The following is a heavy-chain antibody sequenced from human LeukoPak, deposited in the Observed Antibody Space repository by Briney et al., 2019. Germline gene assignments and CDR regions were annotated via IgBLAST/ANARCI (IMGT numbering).Heavy chain of an antibody. Sequence: PSETLSLTCTVSGGSISSGDYYWSWIRQPPGKGLEWIGYIYYSGSTYYNPSLKSRVTISVATSKNQCSLKLSSVTAADTAVYYCARVAYYYDSSGYSPVDYWGQGTLVTVSS. D-gene: IGHD3-22*01. CDR3: ARVAYYYDSSGYSPVDY. V-gene: IGHV4-30-4*08. J-gene: IGHJ4*02. CDR1: GGSISSGDYY. CDR2: IYYSGST.